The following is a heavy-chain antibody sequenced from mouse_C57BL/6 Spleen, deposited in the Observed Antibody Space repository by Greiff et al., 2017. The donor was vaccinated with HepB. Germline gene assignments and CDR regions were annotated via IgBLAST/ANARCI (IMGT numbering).Heavy chain of an antibody. J-gene: IGHJ2*01. V-gene: IGHV3-6*01. CDR2: ISYDGSN. Sequence: ESGPGLVKPSQSLSLTCSVTGYSITSGYYWNWIRQFPGNKLEWMGYISYDGSNNYNPSLKNRISITRDTSKNQFFLKLNSVTTEDTATYYCASLYGSSSFDYWGQGTTLTVSS. CDR3: ASLYGSSSFDY. CDR1: GYSITSGYY. D-gene: IGHD1-1*01.